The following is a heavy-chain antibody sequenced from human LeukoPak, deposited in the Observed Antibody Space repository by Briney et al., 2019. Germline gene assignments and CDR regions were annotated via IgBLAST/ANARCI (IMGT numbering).Heavy chain of an antibody. Sequence: SETLSLTCNVSGDSIDTSGYYWSWIRQRPGKGLEWIGYIHYGGNTYFNPSLRGRATISKDTSKNQFSLKLRSVSAADTAVHYCVREANYYDNSGYFDWFDPWGQGTLVTVSS. D-gene: IGHD3-22*01. CDR1: GDSIDTSGYY. CDR3: VREANYYDNSGYFDWFDP. J-gene: IGHJ5*02. V-gene: IGHV4-31*03. CDR2: IHYGGNT.